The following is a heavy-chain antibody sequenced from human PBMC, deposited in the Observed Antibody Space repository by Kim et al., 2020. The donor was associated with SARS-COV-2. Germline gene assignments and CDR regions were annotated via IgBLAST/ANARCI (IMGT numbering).Heavy chain of an antibody. CDR2: INHSGST. V-gene: IGHV4-34*01. D-gene: IGHD3-9*01. CDR3: ARGRSYDILTADIQRWFDP. CDR1: GGSLSGYY. J-gene: IGHJ5*02. Sequence: SETLSLTCAVYGGSLSGYYWSWIRQPPGKGLEWIGEINHSGSTNYNPSLKSRVTISVDTSKNQFSLKLSSVTAADTAVYYCARGRSYDILTADIQRWFDPWGQGTLVTVSS.